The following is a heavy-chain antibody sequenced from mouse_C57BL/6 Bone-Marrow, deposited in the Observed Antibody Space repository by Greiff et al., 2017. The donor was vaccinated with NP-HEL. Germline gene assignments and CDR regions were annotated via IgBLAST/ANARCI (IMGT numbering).Heavy chain of an antibody. CDR2: ISGGGGNT. CDR1: GFTFSSYT. V-gene: IGHV5-9*01. D-gene: IGHD2-4*01. J-gene: IGHJ3*01. Sequence: EVQRVESGGGLVKPGGSLKLSCAASGFTFSSYTMSWVRQTPEKRLEWVATISGGGGNTYYPDSVKGRFTISRDNAKNTLYLQMSSLRSEDTALYYCARPFYDSPFAYWGQGTLVTVSA. CDR3: ARPFYDSPFAY.